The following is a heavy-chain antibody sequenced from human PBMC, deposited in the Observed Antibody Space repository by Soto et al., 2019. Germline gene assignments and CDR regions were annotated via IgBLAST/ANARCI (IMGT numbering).Heavy chain of an antibody. CDR2: IIPIFGTA. V-gene: IGHV1-69*13. CDR1: GGTFSSYA. CDR3: GVVVAATHIRYYYYGMDV. J-gene: IGHJ6*02. Sequence: ASVKVSCKASGGTFSSYAISWVRQAPGQGLEWMGGIIPIFGTANYAQKFQGRVTITADESRSTAYMELSSLRSEDTAEYYCGVVVAATHIRYYYYGMDVWGQGTTVTVSS. D-gene: IGHD2-15*01.